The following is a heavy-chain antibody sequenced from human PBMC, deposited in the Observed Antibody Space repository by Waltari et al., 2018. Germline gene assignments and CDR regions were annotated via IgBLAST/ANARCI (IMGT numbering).Heavy chain of an antibody. CDR1: GYTFTGNY. Sequence: QVQLVQSGAEVKKPGASVKVSCKASGYTFTGNYMPWVRQATGQGLEWSGVIHPNSGGTNYAQKFQGRVTMTRDTSISTAYIELSRLRSDDTAVYYCARDLTAVVIRYYFDYWGQGTLVTVSS. CDR2: IHPNSGGT. J-gene: IGHJ4*02. V-gene: IGHV1-2*02. D-gene: IGHD3-22*01. CDR3: ARDLTAVVIRYYFDY.